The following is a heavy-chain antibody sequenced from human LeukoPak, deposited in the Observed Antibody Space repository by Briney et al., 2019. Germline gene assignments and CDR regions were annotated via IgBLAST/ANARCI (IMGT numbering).Heavy chain of an antibody. CDR1: GGSFSDFY. Sequence: PSETLSLTCAVYGGSFSDFYGSWIRQPPGKGLEWIGEINHSGGTNYNPSLKSRVTISVDTSKKQFSLKLRSVTAADTAVYYCAGTADARGTRGTWYFHYWGQGTLVTVSS. D-gene: IGHD3/OR15-3a*01. V-gene: IGHV4-34*01. J-gene: IGHJ4*02. CDR2: INHSGGT. CDR3: AGTADARGTRGTWYFHY.